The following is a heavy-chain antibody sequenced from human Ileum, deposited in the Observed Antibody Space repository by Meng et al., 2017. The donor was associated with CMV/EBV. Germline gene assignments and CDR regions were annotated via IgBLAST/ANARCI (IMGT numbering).Heavy chain of an antibody. CDR1: GFSLSTSGVD. CDR2: IYWDDDK. V-gene: IGHV2-5*02. D-gene: IGHD3-22*01. J-gene: IGHJ4*02. Sequence: QITFKESCPTLGKPTQTLTLTRPLSGFSLSTSGVDVGWIRQPPGKALEWLAVIYWDDDKSCSPSLKSRLTITKDTSKKQVVLTMTNMDPVDTATYYCAHGNYKSSAYYYDYWGQGTLVTVSS. CDR3: AHGNYKSSAYYYDY.